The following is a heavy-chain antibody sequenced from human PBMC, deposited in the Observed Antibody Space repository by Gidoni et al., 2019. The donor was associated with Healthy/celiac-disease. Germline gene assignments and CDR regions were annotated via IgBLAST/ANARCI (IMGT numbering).Heavy chain of an antibody. J-gene: IGHJ6*02. V-gene: IGHV4-4*07. CDR1: GGSISSYY. D-gene: IGHD6-13*01. Sequence: QVQLQESGSGLVKPSETLSLTCTVSGGSISSYYWRWLRQPAGKGLEWIGRFYTSVSTNYNPSLKSRVTMSVDTSKNQFSLKLSSVTAADTAVYDCARVPIAAAGPYYYYGMDVWGQGTTVTVSS. CDR2: FYTSVST. CDR3: ARVPIAAAGPYYYYGMDV.